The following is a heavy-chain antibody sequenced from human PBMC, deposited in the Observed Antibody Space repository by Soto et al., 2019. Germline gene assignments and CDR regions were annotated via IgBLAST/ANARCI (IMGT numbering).Heavy chain of an antibody. CDR3: ARVAVAGTFFSFDI. D-gene: IGHD6-19*01. CDR1: GLTVSSNY. V-gene: IGHV3-53*01. Sequence: PGGSLRLSCAASGLTVSSNYMSWVRQGRGKGLEWVSVIYSGGRTYYADFVKGRFTISRDSSNNTLYLQLNRLRAEDTAVYFCARVAVAGTFFSFDIWGQGTMVTVSS. J-gene: IGHJ3*02. CDR2: IYSGGRT.